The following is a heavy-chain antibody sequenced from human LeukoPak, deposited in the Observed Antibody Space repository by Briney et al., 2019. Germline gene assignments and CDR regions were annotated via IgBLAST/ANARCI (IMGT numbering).Heavy chain of an antibody. J-gene: IGHJ6*03. Sequence: GGSLRLSCAASGFTFSSYAMHWVRQAPGKGLEGVAVISYDGSNKYYADSVKGRFTISRDNSKNTLYLQMNSLRAEDTALYHCARSVWFGESNYYYYYMDVWGKGTTVTISS. CDR2: ISYDGSNK. V-gene: IGHV3-30*04. CDR1: GFTFSSYA. CDR3: ARSVWFGESNYYYYYMDV. D-gene: IGHD3-10*01.